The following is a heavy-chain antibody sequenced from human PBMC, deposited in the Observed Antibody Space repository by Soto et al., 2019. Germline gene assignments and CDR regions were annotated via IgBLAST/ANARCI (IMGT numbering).Heavy chain of an antibody. CDR2: IIPIFGTA. Sequence: QVQLVQSGAEVKKPGSSVKVSCKASGGTFSSYAISWVRQAPGQGLEWMGGIIPIFGTANYAQKFQGRVTITADESTSTAYMELSSLRSEDTAVYYCARAVRYCTNGVCYTLFDYWGQGTLVTVSS. CDR1: GGTFSSYA. CDR3: ARAVRYCTNGVCYTLFDY. J-gene: IGHJ4*02. D-gene: IGHD2-8*01. V-gene: IGHV1-69*01.